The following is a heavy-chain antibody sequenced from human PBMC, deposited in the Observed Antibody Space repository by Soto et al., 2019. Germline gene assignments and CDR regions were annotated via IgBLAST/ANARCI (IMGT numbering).Heavy chain of an antibody. J-gene: IGHJ4*02. CDR1: GFTFSSYG. V-gene: IGHV3-33*01. Sequence: PGGSLRLSCAASGFTFSSYGMHWVRQAPGKGLEWVAVIWYDGSNKYYADSVKGRFTISRDNSKNTLYLQMNSPRAEDTAVYYCARAQAPYYDFWSGFDYWGQGTLVTVSS. D-gene: IGHD3-3*01. CDR3: ARAQAPYYDFWSGFDY. CDR2: IWYDGSNK.